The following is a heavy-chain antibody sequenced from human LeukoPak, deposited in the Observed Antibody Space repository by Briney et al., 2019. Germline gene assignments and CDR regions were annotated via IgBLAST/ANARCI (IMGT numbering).Heavy chain of an antibody. CDR2: ISYDGINK. CDR1: GFSFSSYD. CDR3: AKTINYNSGSYSDY. V-gene: IGHV3-30*18. D-gene: IGHD3-10*01. J-gene: IGHJ4*02. Sequence: GGSLRLSYAASGFSFSSYDMHWVRQAPGKGLEWVAVISYDGINKYYADSVKGRFTISRDNSKNTLYLQMNSLRAEDTAMYYCAKTINYNSGSYSDYWGQGTLVTVSS.